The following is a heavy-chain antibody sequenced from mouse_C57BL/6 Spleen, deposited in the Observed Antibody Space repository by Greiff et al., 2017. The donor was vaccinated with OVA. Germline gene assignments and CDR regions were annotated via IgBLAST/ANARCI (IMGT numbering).Heavy chain of an antibody. D-gene: IGHD1-1*01. J-gene: IGHJ1*03. CDR3: ARYCYCSSPRGYFEV. CDR2: INPNYGTT. Sequence: VQLQQPGPELVKPGASVKISCKASGYSFTDYNMHWVKQSPGKSLEWIGVINPNYGTTSYNQKFKGKATLTVDQSSSTAYMQLSSLTSEDSAVYYGARYCYCSSPRGYFEVWGTGTTVTVAS. CDR1: GYSFTDYN. V-gene: IGHV1-39*01.